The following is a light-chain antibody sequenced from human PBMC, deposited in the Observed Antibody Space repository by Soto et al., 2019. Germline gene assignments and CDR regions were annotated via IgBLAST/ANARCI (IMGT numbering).Light chain of an antibody. J-gene: IGKJ4*01. V-gene: IGKV1-39*01. Sequence: DIQMTQSPSTLSASVGDGVTITCRASQRISTWLAWYQQKPGKAPKLLISDTSSLQSGVPSRFSGSGSGTDLPITISSLQPEDFATHYWQQSYSTPLTVGGGTKVDI. CDR1: QRISTW. CDR3: QQSYSTPLT. CDR2: DTS.